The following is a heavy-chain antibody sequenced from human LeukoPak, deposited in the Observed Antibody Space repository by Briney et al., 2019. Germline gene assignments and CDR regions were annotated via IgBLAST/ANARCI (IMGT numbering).Heavy chain of an antibody. J-gene: IGHJ4*02. CDR3: AKATGGDSSGYYSFDY. CDR1: GFTFDDYA. V-gene: IGHV3-9*03. Sequence: PGRSLRLSCAASGFTFDDYAMHWVRQAPGKGLEWVSGISWNSGSIGYADSVKGRFTISRDNAKNPLYLQMNSLRAEDMALYYCAKATGGDSSGYYSFDYWGQGTLVTVSS. D-gene: IGHD3-22*01. CDR2: ISWNSGSI.